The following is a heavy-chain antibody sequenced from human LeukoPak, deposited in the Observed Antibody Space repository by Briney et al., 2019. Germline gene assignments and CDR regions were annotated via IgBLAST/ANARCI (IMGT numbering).Heavy chain of an antibody. Sequence: ASVKVSCQASGYTFTSYDINWVRQATGQGLEWMGWMNPNSGNTGYAQKFQGRVTITRNTSISTAYMELNSLRSEDTAVYYCARGRATVTTHWFDPWGQGTAVTVSS. J-gene: IGHJ5*02. V-gene: IGHV1-8*03. CDR2: MNPNSGNT. CDR3: ARGRATVTTHWFDP. D-gene: IGHD4-11*01. CDR1: GYTFTSYD.